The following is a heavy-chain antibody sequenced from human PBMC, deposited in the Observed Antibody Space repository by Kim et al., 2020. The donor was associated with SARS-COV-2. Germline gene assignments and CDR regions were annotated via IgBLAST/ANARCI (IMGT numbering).Heavy chain of an antibody. D-gene: IGHD3-9*01. CDR1: GFTFDDYA. J-gene: IGHJ6*02. V-gene: IGHV3-9*01. Sequence: SLRLSCAASGFTFDDYAMHWVRQAPGKGLEWVSGISWNSGSIGYADSVKGRFTISRDNAKNSLYLQMNSLRAEDTALYYCATLVYYYGMDVWGQGTTVTVSS. CDR3: ATLVYYYGMDV. CDR2: ISWNSGSI.